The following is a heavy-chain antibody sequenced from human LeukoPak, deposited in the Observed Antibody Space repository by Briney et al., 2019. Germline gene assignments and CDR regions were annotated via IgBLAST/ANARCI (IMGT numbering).Heavy chain of an antibody. CDR3: ARADGIAAAGTGY. CDR1: GFTFSSYS. CDR2: ISSSSSYI. D-gene: IGHD6-13*01. Sequence: QAGGSLRLSCAASGFTFSSYSMNWVRQAPGKGLEWVSSISSSSSYIYYADSVKGRFTISIDNAKNSLYLQMNSLRAEDTAVYYCARADGIAAAGTGYWGQGTLVTVSS. J-gene: IGHJ4*02. V-gene: IGHV3-21*01.